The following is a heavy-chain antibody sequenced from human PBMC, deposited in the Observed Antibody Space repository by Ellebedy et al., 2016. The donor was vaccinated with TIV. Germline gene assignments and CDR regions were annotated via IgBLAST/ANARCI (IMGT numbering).Heavy chain of an antibody. D-gene: IGHD2-2*03. CDR1: GFTFSSYA. CDR2: LSYDGSNK. Sequence: GGSLRLSCAASGFTFSSYAMHWVRQAPGKGLEWVALLSYDGSNKYYTDSVKGRFTISRDNSKNTLYLQMGSLRAEDMAVYYCARVLDMGEQSQGFDYWGQGTLVTVSS. J-gene: IGHJ4*02. V-gene: IGHV3-30*14. CDR3: ARVLDMGEQSQGFDY.